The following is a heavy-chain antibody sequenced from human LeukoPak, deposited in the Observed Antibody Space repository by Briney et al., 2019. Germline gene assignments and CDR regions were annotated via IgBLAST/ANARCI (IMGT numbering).Heavy chain of an antibody. V-gene: IGHV3-30-3*01. CDR3: ARVPSGWFSFFDY. CDR1: GFTFSNYV. Sequence: GGCLRLSYAASGFTFSNYVMYWVRQAPGKGLEWVAIISYDGPNKYYADSVKGRFTISRDNSKNTLYLQMNSLRPEDAAVYYCARVPSGWFSFFDYWDQGTLVTVSS. CDR2: ISYDGPNK. J-gene: IGHJ4*02. D-gene: IGHD6-19*01.